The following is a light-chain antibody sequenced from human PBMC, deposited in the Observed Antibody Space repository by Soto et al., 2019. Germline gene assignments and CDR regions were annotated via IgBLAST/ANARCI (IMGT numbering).Light chain of an antibody. CDR3: SSYSSTTHVV. CDR2: DVS. CDR1: SSDVGGYNY. V-gene: IGLV2-14*03. Sequence: QSVLTQPASVSGSPGQSITISCTGTSSDVGGYNYVSWYQQHPDKAPKLMIYDVSNRPSGVSDRFSGSKSGSTASLTISGLQAEDEADYYCSSYSSTTHVVFGGGTKVTVL. J-gene: IGLJ2*01.